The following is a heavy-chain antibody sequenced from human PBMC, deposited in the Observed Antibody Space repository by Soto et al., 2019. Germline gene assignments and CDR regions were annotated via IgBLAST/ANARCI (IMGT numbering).Heavy chain of an antibody. CDR1: GFTFSSYS. Sequence: EVQLVESGGGLVKPGGSLRLSCAASGFTFSSYSMNWVRQAPGKGLEWVSSISSSSSYIYYADSVKGRFTISRDNVKNSLYLQMNSLRAEDTAVYYCARETTVTTHYDYWGQGTLVTVSS. V-gene: IGHV3-21*01. CDR3: ARETTVTTHYDY. CDR2: ISSSSSYI. J-gene: IGHJ4*02. D-gene: IGHD4-17*01.